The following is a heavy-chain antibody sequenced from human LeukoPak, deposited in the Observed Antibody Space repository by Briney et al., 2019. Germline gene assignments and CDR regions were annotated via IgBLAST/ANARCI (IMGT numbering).Heavy chain of an antibody. CDR3: ARPDYGASGDY. CDR2: IWHDGSNK. Sequence: GRSLRLSCAASGFTFSRFNLHWVRQAPGKGLEWVAVIWHDGSNKYYTDSVKGRFTISRDDSKNTLYLQMNSLKAEDTAVYYCARPDYGASGDYWGEGTLVTVSS. V-gene: IGHV3-33*01. CDR1: GFTFSRFN. D-gene: IGHD4-17*01. J-gene: IGHJ4*02.